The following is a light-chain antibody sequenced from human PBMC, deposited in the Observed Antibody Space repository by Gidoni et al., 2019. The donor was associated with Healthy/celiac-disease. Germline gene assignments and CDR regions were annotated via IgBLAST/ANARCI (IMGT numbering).Light chain of an antibody. CDR3: QTWGTGIHVV. J-gene: IGLJ2*01. V-gene: IGLV4-69*01. CDR1: SGHSSYA. CDR2: LNSDGSH. Sequence: QLVLPQSPSASPSLGASVKLTCTLSSGHSSYAIAWHQQQPEKGPRYLMKLNSDGSHSKGDGIPDRFSGSSSGPERYLTISSLQSEDEADYYCQTWGTGIHVVFGGGTKLTVL.